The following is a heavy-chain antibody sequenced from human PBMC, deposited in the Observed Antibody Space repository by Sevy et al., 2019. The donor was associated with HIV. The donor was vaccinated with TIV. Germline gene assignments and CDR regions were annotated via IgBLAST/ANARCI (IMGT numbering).Heavy chain of an antibody. CDR2: INRSGGT. CDR3: ARGVSDFWSGPGL. CDR1: GGSFSGYY. D-gene: IGHD3-3*01. Sequence: SETLSLTCAVSGGSFSGYYWSWIRQPPGKGLEWIGEINRSGGTNYNPSLKMRFTISVDTSKNQFALKLSSVTAADTAMYYCARGVSDFWSGPGLWGQGTLVTVSS. V-gene: IGHV4-34*01. J-gene: IGHJ4*02.